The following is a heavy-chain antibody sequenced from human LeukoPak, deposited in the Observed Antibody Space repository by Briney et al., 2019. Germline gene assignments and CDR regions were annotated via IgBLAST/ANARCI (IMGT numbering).Heavy chain of an antibody. J-gene: IGHJ2*01. CDR2: IDYSGST. V-gene: IGHV4-59*01. Sequence: PSETLSLTCTVSGGSISSYYWSWIRQPPGKGLEWIGYIDYSGSTNYNPSLKSRVTISVDTSKNQFSLKLSSVTAADTAVYYCAREARSPPDIWYFDLWGRGTLVTVSS. CDR1: GGSISSYY. CDR3: AREARSPPDIWYFDL. D-gene: IGHD3-9*01.